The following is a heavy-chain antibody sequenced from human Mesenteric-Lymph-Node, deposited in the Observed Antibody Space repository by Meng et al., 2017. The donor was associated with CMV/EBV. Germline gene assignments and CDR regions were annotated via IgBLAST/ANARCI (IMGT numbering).Heavy chain of an antibody. CDR3: ARAPRYFDWSGGGYFDY. D-gene: IGHD3-9*01. CDR2: INPSGGST. Sequence: ASVKVSCKASGYTFTSYYIHWVRQAPGQGLEWMGIINPSGGSTSYAQKFQGRVTMTRDTSKNQFSLKLSSVTAADTAVYYCARAPRYFDWSGGGYFDYWGQGTLVTVSS. CDR1: GYTFTSYY. J-gene: IGHJ4*02. V-gene: IGHV1-46*01.